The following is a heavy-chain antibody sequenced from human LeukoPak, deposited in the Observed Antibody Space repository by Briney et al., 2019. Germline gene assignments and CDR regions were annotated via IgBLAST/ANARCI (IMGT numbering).Heavy chain of an antibody. D-gene: IGHD3-10*01. CDR1: GYTFTSYD. V-gene: IGHV1-8*01. CDR2: MNPNSGNT. CDR3: ARGMLYYYGSGSYYNEDY. J-gene: IGHJ4*02. Sequence: ASVKVSFMGSGYTFTSYDINWVRQATGQGLEWMGWMNPNSGNTGYAQKFQGRVTMTRNTSISTAYMELSSLRSEDTAVYYCARGMLYYYGSGSYYNEDYWGQGTLVTVSS.